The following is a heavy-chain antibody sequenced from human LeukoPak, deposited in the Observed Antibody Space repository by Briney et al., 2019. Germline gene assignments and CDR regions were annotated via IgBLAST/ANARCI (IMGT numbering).Heavy chain of an antibody. V-gene: IGHV4-61*02. CDR2: IYTSGST. D-gene: IGHD4-23*01. Sequence: PSETRSLTCTVSGGSISSGTYYWSWIRQPAGKGLEWIGRIYTSGSTNYNSSLKSRVTISVDTSKNQFSLKLSSVTAADTAVYYCARARGQNGGNAHFDYWGQGTLVTVSS. CDR1: GGSISSGTYY. J-gene: IGHJ4*02. CDR3: ARARGQNGGNAHFDY.